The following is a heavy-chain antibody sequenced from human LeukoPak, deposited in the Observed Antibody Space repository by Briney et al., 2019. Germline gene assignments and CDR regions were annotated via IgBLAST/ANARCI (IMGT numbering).Heavy chain of an antibody. CDR2: MSPNSGNT. CDR3: ARDYGDNSGWFDP. J-gene: IGHJ5*02. D-gene: IGHD4-23*01. V-gene: IGHV1-8*01. Sequence: ASVKVSCKASGYTFTGYDINWVRQPTGQGLEWMGWMSPNSGNTGYAQKFQGRISMTRSTSIGTAYMELSSLTSEDTAVYYCARDYGDNSGWFDPWGQGTLVTVSS. CDR1: GYTFTGYD.